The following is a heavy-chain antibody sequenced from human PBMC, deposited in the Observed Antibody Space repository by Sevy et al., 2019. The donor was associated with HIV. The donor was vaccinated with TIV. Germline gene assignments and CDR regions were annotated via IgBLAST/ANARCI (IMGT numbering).Heavy chain of an antibody. D-gene: IGHD1-1*01. V-gene: IGHV4-34*01. CDR1: GGSFSGYY. J-gene: IGHJ6*03. Sequence: SETLSLTCAVYGGSFSGYYWSWIRQPPGKGLEWIGEINHSGSTNYNPSLKSRVTISVDTSKNQFSLKLSSVTAADTAVYYCARDAGYNAYYYYYMDVWGKGTTVTVSS. CDR2: INHSGST. CDR3: ARDAGYNAYYYYYMDV.